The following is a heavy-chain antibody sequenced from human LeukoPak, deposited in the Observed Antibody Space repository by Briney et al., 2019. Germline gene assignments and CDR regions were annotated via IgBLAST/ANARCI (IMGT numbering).Heavy chain of an antibody. V-gene: IGHV3-30*02. CDR2: IRYDESNK. J-gene: IGHJ4*02. Sequence: TGGSLRLSCAASGFTFTSYGMHWVRQAPGKGLEWVAFIRYDESNKYYADSVKGRFTISRDNTKNSLYLQMNSLRAEDTGVYYCARWNLGSDYWGQGTLVTVSS. CDR3: ARWNLGSDY. D-gene: IGHD1-1*01. CDR1: GFTFTSYG.